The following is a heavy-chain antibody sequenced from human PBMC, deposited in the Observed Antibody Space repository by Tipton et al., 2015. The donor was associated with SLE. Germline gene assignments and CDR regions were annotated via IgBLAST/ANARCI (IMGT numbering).Heavy chain of an antibody. Sequence: SLRFSCAASGFTFSNYNMNWVRQAPGKGLEWVSSISSSSSYIYSADSVKGRFTISRDNAKNSLYLQMNSLRTEDTAVYYCASMLLFVDYWRQGPLVTVSS. D-gene: IGHD3-10*01. CDR3: ASMLLFVDY. CDR1: GFTFSNYN. CDR2: ISSSSSYI. V-gene: IGHV3-21*01. J-gene: IGHJ4*02.